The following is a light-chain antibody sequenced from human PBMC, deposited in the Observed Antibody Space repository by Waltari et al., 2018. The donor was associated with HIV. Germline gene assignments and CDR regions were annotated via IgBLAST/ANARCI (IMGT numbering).Light chain of an antibody. CDR2: EVT. Sequence: QSALTLPASVPGSPGQSITISCSGTSTDVGSYTLVSCYQQLPGKATIRRIYEVTKLPLGISTRFSGSRSGNTASLTNSGRQADDEADYYCVSYAGGPSMFGGGTKLTVL. V-gene: IGLV2-23*02. J-gene: IGLJ3*02. CDR1: STDVGSYTL. CDR3: VSYAGGPSM.